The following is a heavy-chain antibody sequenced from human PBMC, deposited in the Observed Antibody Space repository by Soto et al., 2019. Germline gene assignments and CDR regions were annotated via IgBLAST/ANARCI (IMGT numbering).Heavy chain of an antibody. CDR1: SYSFTSYG. V-gene: IGHV1-18*01. J-gene: IGHJ6*02. CDR2: ISPYNGRT. D-gene: IGHD2-8*02. Sequence: SGKVCCKASSYSFTSYGIGWVRQAPGQGPEWMGWISPYNGRTNYAKNVKGRVVTTTDISTNTVYLELRSLRSDDTAMYYCGRCRTESYAMDVWGQGTTVTVYS. CDR3: GRCRTESYAMDV.